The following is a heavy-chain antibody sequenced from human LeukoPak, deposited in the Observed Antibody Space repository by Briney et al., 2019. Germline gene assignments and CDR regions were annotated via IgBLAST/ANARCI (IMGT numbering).Heavy chain of an antibody. J-gene: IGHJ4*02. V-gene: IGHV4-38-2*02. Sequence: SETLSLTCTVSGYSISSGYYWGWIRQPPGKGLEWIGSIYHSGSTYYNPSLKSRVTISVDTSKNQFSLKLSSVTAADTAVYYCAGGRGVDYWGQGTLDTVSS. CDR3: AGGRGVDY. CDR1: GYSISSGYY. D-gene: IGHD1-26*01. CDR2: IYHSGST.